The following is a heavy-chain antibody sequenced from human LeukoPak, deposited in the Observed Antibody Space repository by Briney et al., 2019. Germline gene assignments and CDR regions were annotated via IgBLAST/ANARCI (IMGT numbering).Heavy chain of an antibody. J-gene: IGHJ4*02. V-gene: IGHV1-69*06. CDR1: GGTFSSYA. CDR2: IIPIFGTA. CDR3: AREAAVAVSRDFDY. Sequence: GASVKVSCKASGGTFSSYAISWVRQAPGQGLEWMGGIIPIFGTANYAQKFQGRVTITADKSTSTAYMELRSLRSDDTAVYYCAREAAVAVSRDFDYWGQGTLVTVSS. D-gene: IGHD6-19*01.